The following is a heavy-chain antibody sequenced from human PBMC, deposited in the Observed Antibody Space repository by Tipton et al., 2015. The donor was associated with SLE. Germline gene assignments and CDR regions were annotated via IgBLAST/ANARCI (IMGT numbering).Heavy chain of an antibody. CDR3: ASAGDSSSPLDY. V-gene: IGHV4-59*01. Sequence: GLVKPSETLSLTCTVSGGSISSYYWSWIRQPPGKGLEWIGYIYYSGSTNYNPSLKSRVTISVGTSKNQFSLKLSSVTAADTAVYYCASAGDSSSPLDYWGQGTLVTVSS. CDR2: IYYSGST. D-gene: IGHD6-13*01. J-gene: IGHJ4*02. CDR1: GGSISSYY.